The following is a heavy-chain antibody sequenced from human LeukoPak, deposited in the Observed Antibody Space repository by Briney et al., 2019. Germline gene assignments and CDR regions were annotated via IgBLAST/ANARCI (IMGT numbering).Heavy chain of an antibody. V-gene: IGHV3-9*01. Sequence: PGGSLRLSCAASGFTFDDYAMHWVRRAPGKGLEWVSGISWNSGSIGYADSVKARFTISRDNAKNTLYLQMNSLRAEDTAVYYCARAEMATIRNWGQGTLVTVSS. CDR3: ARAEMATIRN. CDR2: ISWNSGSI. J-gene: IGHJ4*02. CDR1: GFTFDDYA. D-gene: IGHD5-24*01.